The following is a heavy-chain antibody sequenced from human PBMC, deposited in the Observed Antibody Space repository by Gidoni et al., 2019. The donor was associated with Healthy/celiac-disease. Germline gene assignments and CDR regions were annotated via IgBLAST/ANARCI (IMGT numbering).Heavy chain of an antibody. J-gene: IGHJ4*02. D-gene: IGHD6-13*01. Sequence: QVQLVESGGGVVPPGRSLRLSCAAAGFTFSSYALHWVRQAPGKGLEWVAVISYDGSNKYYADSVKGRFTISRDNSKNTLYLQMNSLRAEDTAVYYCARERRWQQLRSGVYYFDYWGQGTLVTVSS. CDR1: GFTFSSYA. CDR3: ARERRWQQLRSGVYYFDY. V-gene: IGHV3-30-3*01. CDR2: ISYDGSNK.